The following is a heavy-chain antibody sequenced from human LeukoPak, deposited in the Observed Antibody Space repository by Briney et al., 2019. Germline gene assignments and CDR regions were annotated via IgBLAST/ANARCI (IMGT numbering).Heavy chain of an antibody. V-gene: IGHV4-59*01. Sequence: PSETLSLTCTGSGGSISSYYWSWIRQPPGKGLEWIGYIYYSGSTNYNPALKSRVTISVDTSKNQFSLELSFVTAADTAVYYCASSTRRAFDIWGQGTMVTVSS. CDR1: GGSISSYY. J-gene: IGHJ3*02. D-gene: IGHD2-2*01. CDR3: ASSTRRAFDI. CDR2: IYYSGST.